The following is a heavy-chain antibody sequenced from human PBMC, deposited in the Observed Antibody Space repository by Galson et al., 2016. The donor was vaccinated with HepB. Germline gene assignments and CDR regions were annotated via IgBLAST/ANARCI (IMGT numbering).Heavy chain of an antibody. CDR1: GGTFSGYA. V-gene: IGHV1-69*13. Sequence: SVKVSCKASGGTFSGYAISWVRQAPGHGLEWMGAINPIFGTPNCAQKFQGRVTITADESTSTAYMELSNLRSEDTAVYYCARWDAVVLVYGVDVWGQGTTVIVSS. J-gene: IGHJ6*02. CDR2: INPIFGTP. CDR3: ARWDAVVLVYGVDV. D-gene: IGHD1-26*01.